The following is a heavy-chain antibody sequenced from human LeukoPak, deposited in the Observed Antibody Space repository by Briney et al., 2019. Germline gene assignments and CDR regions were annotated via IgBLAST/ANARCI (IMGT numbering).Heavy chain of an antibody. CDR2: ISYDGSNK. Sequence: GGSLRLSCTASGFTFSSYAMHWVRQAPGKGLEWVAVISYDGSNKYYADSVKGRFTISRDNSKNTLYLQMNSLRAEDTAVYYCARELRDIVVVPAARVPGEGFDYWGQGTLVTVSS. V-gene: IGHV3-30-3*01. CDR3: ARELRDIVVVPAARVPGEGFDY. D-gene: IGHD2-2*01. J-gene: IGHJ4*02. CDR1: GFTFSSYA.